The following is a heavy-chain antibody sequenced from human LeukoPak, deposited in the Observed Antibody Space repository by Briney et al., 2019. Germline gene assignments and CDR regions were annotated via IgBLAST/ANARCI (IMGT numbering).Heavy chain of an antibody. CDR2: INPNSGGT. Sequence: ASVKVSCKASGYTFTSYDINWVRQAPGQGLEWMGWINPNSGGTNYAQKFQGRVTMTRDTSISTAYMELSRLRSDDTAVYYCARRRMAARSLDYWGQGTLVTVSS. J-gene: IGHJ4*02. D-gene: IGHD6-6*01. V-gene: IGHV1-2*02. CDR1: GYTFTSYD. CDR3: ARRRMAARSLDY.